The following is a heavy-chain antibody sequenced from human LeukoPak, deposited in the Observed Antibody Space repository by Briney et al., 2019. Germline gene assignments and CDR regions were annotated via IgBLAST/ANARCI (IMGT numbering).Heavy chain of an antibody. CDR2: INPLSGGT. J-gene: IGHJ4*02. V-gene: IGHV1-2*02. CDR1: GYTFSDYY. D-gene: IGHD2-2*01. CDR3: ARVVGLQDIVVVPAAVLFDY. Sequence: GASVTVSCKASGYTFSDYYMHWVRQAPGQGLEWMGWINPLSGGTNYAQKFQGRVTMTGNTSISTAYMELSRLISGDTAVYYCARVVGLQDIVVVPAAVLFDYWGQGTTVSSSS.